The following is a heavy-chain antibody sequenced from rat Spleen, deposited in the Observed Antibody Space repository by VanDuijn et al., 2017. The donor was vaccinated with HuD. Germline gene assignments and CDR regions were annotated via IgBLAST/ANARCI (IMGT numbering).Heavy chain of an antibody. V-gene: IGHV5-29*01. D-gene: IGHD1-11*01. CDR1: GFTFSNYG. J-gene: IGHJ2*01. CDR3: ARNYGGYSVAFDY. Sequence: EVQLVESGGGLVQPGRSLKLSCAASGFTFSNYGMAWVRQAPTKGLEWVATINYGGSNTYYRDSVKGRFTISRDDAKTTLYLQMDSLRSEDTATYYCARNYGGYSVAFDYWGQGVMVTVSS. CDR2: INYGGSNT.